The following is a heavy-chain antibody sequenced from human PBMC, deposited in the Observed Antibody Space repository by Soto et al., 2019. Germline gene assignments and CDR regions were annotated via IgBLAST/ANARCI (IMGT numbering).Heavy chain of an antibody. CDR2: IYYSGST. J-gene: IGHJ3*02. V-gene: IGHV4-59*01. D-gene: IGHD2-21*02. Sequence: SETLSLTCTVSGGSISSYYWSWIRQPPGKGLEWIGYIYYSGSTNYNPSLKSRVTISVDTSKNQFSLKLSSVTAADTAVYYCARDTPYCGGDCYGFDIWGQGTMVNVSS. CDR1: GGSISSYY. CDR3: ARDTPYCGGDCYGFDI.